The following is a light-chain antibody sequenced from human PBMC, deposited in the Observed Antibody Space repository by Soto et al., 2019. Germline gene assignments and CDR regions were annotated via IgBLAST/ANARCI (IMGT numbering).Light chain of an antibody. CDR2: RSY. CDR1: SSNIGSNY. CDR3: AAWDDSLSGWV. Sequence: QSVLTQPPSASGTPGQRVTISCSGSSSNIGSNYVYWYQQLLGTAPKLLIYRSYQRPSEVPDRFSGSKSGTSASLAISGLRSEDEADYYCAAWDDSLSGWVFGGGTKVTVL. J-gene: IGLJ3*02. V-gene: IGLV1-47*01.